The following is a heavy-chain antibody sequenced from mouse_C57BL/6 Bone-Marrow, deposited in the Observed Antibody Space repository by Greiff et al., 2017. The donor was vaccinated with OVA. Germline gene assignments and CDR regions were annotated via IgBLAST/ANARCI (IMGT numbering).Heavy chain of an antibody. CDR3: ARETAQGYYAMDY. Sequence: VQLQQSGAELARPGASVKLSCKASGYTFTSYGISWVKQRTGQGLEWIGEIYPRSGNTYYNEKFKGKATLTAAKSSSTAYMELRSLTSEDSAVDFCARETAQGYYAMDYWGQGTSVTVSS. CDR2: IYPRSGNT. D-gene: IGHD3-2*02. CDR1: GYTFTSYG. V-gene: IGHV1-81*01. J-gene: IGHJ4*01.